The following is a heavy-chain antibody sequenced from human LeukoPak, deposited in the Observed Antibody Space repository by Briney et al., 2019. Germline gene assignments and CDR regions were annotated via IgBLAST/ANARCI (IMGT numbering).Heavy chain of an antibody. J-gene: IGHJ6*03. CDR3: ARVFWDYAYYYYMDV. Sequence: GSSVKVSCKASGGTFSSYAISWVRQAPGQGLEWMGGIIPIFGTANYAQKFQGRVTITADESTSTAYMELSSLRSEDTAVYYCARVFWDYAYYYYMDVWGEGTTVTVSS. CDR1: GGTFSSYA. CDR2: IIPIFGTA. V-gene: IGHV1-69*01. D-gene: IGHD3-16*01.